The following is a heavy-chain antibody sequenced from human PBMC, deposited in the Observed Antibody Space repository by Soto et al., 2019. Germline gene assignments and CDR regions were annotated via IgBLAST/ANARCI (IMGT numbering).Heavy chain of an antibody. D-gene: IGHD4-4*01. CDR1: GYTFTSYD. J-gene: IGHJ6*03. V-gene: IGHV1-8*01. Sequence: GASVKVSFKASGYTFTSYDINWVRQATGQGLEWMGWMNPNSGNTGYAQKFQGRVTMTRNTSISTAYMELSSLRSEDTAVYYCARGPTVTYYYYYMAVWGKGTTVTVSS. CDR2: MNPNSGNT. CDR3: ARGPTVTYYYYYMAV.